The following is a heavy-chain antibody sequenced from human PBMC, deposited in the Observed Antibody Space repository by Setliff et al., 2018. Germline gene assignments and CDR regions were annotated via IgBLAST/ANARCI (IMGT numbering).Heavy chain of an antibody. D-gene: IGHD2-2*01. J-gene: IGHJ4*02. V-gene: IGHV4-30-4*01. CDR2: ISHGVST. CDR1: GASVTSFGYY. CDR3: ARTHCTTTSCFYFHY. Sequence: ASETLSLTCTVSGASVTSFGYYWSWIRQPPGKGLEYIGHISHGVSTSYSPSLKSRLSISADTSKNQFSLKLTSVTAADTAVYYCARTHCTTTSCFYFHYWGQGTVVTVSS.